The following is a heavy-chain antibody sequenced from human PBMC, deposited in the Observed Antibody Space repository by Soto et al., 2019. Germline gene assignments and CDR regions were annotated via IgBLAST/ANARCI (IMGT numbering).Heavy chain of an antibody. CDR1: GFTFSDYY. V-gene: IGHV3-11*01. CDR3: ARDRVAAAGLYYYYGMDV. Sequence: KTGGSLRLSCAASGFTFSDYYMSWIRQAPGKGLEWVSYISSSGSTIYYADSVKGRFTISRDNAKNSLYLQMNSLRAEDTAVYYCARDRVAAAGLYYYYGMDVWGQGTTVTVSS. CDR2: ISSSGSTI. D-gene: IGHD6-13*01. J-gene: IGHJ6*02.